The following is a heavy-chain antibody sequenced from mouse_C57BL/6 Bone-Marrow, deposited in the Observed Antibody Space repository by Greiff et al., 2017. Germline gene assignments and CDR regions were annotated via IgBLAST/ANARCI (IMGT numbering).Heavy chain of an antibody. CDR2: IYPGSGST. Sequence: VQLQQPGAELAKPGASVKMSCKASGYTFTSYCITWVKQRPGQGLEWIGDIYPGSGSTYYNEKFKGKATLTVDTSSSTAYMQLRSLTSEGSAVYYCAKAYGNPHYYTRNYWGQGTSVTVSS. D-gene: IGHD2-1*01. J-gene: IGHJ4*01. CDR3: AKAYGNPHYYTRNY. CDR1: GYTFTSYC. V-gene: IGHV1-55*01.